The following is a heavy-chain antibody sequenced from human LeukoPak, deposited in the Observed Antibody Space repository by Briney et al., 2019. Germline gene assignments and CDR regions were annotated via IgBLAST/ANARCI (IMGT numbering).Heavy chain of an antibody. CDR2: ISGSGGST. J-gene: IGHJ4*02. D-gene: IGHD6-19*01. CDR3: AKGSSSDCINF. Sequence: PGGSLRLSCATSGCTFSSYVMNCVRQAPGKGLEWVSSISGSGGSTYYADSVKGRFTISIDNSKNTLYLQMSSLRAKDTAVYYCAKGSSSDCINFWGQGTLVTVSS. CDR1: GCTFSSYV. V-gene: IGHV3-23*01.